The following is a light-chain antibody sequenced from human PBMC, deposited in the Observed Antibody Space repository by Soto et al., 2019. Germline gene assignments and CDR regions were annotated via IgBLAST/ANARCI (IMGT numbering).Light chain of an antibody. CDR3: KQYYSTPPT. CDR1: QSVLYSSNNKNY. CDR2: WAS. Sequence: DIVMTQSPDSLAVSLGERATINCKSSQSVLYSSNNKNYLAWYQQKPGQPPKLLIYWASTRESGVPDRFSGSGSGTDFTLTISSLQAEDVAVYYCKQYYSTPPTFGQGTEVEIK. V-gene: IGKV4-1*01. J-gene: IGKJ1*01.